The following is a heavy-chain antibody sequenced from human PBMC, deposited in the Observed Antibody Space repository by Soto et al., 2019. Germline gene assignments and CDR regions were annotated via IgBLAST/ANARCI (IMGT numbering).Heavy chain of an antibody. J-gene: IGHJ4*02. Sequence: EVQVVESGGGLVQPGGSLRLSCAASGFSVSTYWMHWVRQAPGKGLVWVSRINEDGRTTNYADSVKGRFTISRDNAQNTLYLQMNSLRAEDTAVYYCGRDLRGPFDSWGRGTLVTVSS. CDR1: GFSVSTYW. V-gene: IGHV3-74*01. CDR3: GRDLRGPFDS. CDR2: INEDGRTT.